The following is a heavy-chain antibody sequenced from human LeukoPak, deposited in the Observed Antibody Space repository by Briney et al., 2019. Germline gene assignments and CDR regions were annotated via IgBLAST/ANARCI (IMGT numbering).Heavy chain of an antibody. CDR3: TRGSSGPDY. D-gene: IGHD3-22*01. V-gene: IGHV3-74*01. CDR2: INSDGSST. Sequence: PGGSLRLSCAASGFTFSSSWMHWVRQAPGKGLVWVSRINSDGSSTVYAVSVKGRFTISRDNAKNTLYLQMNSLRADDTAVYYCTRGSSGPDYWGQGTLVTVSS. CDR1: GFTFSSSW. J-gene: IGHJ4*02.